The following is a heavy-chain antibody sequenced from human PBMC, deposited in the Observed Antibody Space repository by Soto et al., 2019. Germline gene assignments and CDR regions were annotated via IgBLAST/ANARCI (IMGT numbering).Heavy chain of an antibody. CDR1: GGSISSGGYY. Sequence: PSETLSLTCTVSGGSISSGGYYWSWIRQHPGKGLEWIGYIYYSGSTYYNPSLKSRVTISVDTSKNQFSLKLSSVTAADTAVYYCARGEYSYGYRFDPWGQGTLVTVSS. CDR3: ARGEYSYGYRFDP. D-gene: IGHD5-18*01. CDR2: IYYSGST. J-gene: IGHJ5*02. V-gene: IGHV4-31*03.